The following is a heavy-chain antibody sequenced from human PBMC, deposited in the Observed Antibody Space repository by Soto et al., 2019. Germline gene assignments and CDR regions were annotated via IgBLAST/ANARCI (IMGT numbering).Heavy chain of an antibody. V-gene: IGHV3-64D*08. CDR1: GFTFSSYA. CDR3: VKDDASTSTYSSSWYGYFQH. D-gene: IGHD6-13*01. Sequence: GGSLRLSCSASGFTFSSYAMHWVRQAPGKGLEYVSAISSNGGSTYYADSVKGRFTISRDNSKNTLYLQMSSLRAEDTAVYYCVKDDASTSTYSSSWYGYFQHWGQGTLVTVSS. CDR2: ISSNGGST. J-gene: IGHJ1*01.